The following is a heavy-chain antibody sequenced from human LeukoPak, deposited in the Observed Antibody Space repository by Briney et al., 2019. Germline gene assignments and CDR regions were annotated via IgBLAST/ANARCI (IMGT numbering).Heavy chain of an antibody. CDR3: ARLRGQSSSGSRRGWFDP. D-gene: IGHD6-13*01. V-gene: IGHV4-39*01. J-gene: IGHJ5*02. CDR1: GGSISSSSFY. Sequence: SETLSLTCTVSGGSISSSSFYWGWIRQPPGKGLEWIGNIHYSGSTYYNPSLKSRVTISVDTSKNQFSLKLSSVTAADTAVYYCARLRGQSSSGSRRGWFDPWGQGTLVTVSS. CDR2: IHYSGST.